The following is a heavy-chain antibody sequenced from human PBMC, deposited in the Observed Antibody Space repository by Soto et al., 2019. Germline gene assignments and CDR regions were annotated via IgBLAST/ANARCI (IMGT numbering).Heavy chain of an antibody. Sequence: HGESLKISCNGSGYSFTSYWIGWVRQMPWKGLEWMGIIYPGDSDTRYSPSFQGQVTISADKSISTAYLQWSSLKASDTAMYYCARDSITGTTGMDVWGQGTTVTV. J-gene: IGHJ6*02. D-gene: IGHD1-7*01. V-gene: IGHV5-51*01. CDR3: ARDSITGTTGMDV. CDR1: GYSFTSYW. CDR2: IYPGDSDT.